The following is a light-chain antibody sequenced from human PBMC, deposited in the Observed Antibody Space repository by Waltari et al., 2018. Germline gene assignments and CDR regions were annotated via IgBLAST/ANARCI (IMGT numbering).Light chain of an antibody. CDR2: DVS. Sequence: QSALTQPASVSGSLGQSITISCTGTSSDIGGYNFVSWYQQHPGKAPKLMIYDVSNRPSGVSNRFSASNSGNTASLTISGLQTEDEADYYCSSYTNSNIFVLFGGGTKVTVL. CDR1: SSDIGGYNF. CDR3: SSYTNSNIFVL. V-gene: IGLV2-14*03. J-gene: IGLJ2*01.